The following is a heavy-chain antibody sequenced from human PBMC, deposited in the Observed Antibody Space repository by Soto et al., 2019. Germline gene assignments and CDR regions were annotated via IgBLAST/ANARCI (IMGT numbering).Heavy chain of an antibody. CDR1: GGSISSGGYS. J-gene: IGHJ4*02. Sequence: SETLSLTCAVSGGSISSGGYSWSWIRQPPGKGLNYIGYIYHSGSTYYNPSLKSRVTISVDRSKNQFSLKLSSLTAADTAVYYCARVRSGWGIDYWGQGTLVTVSS. D-gene: IGHD6-19*01. CDR3: ARVRSGWGIDY. V-gene: IGHV4-30-2*01. CDR2: IYHSGST.